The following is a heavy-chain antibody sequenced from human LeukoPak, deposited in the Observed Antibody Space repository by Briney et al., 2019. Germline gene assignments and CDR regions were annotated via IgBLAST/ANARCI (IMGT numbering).Heavy chain of an antibody. CDR3: ASNDYYYMDV. Sequence: PGGSLRLSCTVSGFTVSSNSMSWVRQAPGKGLEWVSSISSSSSYIYYADSVKGRFTISRDNAKNSLYLQMNSLRAEDTAVYYCASNDYYYMDVWGKGTTVTVSS. CDR2: ISSSSSYI. CDR1: GFTVSSNS. V-gene: IGHV3-21*01. J-gene: IGHJ6*03.